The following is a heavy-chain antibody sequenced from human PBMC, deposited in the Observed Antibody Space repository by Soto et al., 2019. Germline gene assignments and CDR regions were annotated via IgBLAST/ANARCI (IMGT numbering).Heavy chain of an antibody. D-gene: IGHD2-2*01. CDR1: GFTFGDYA. V-gene: IGHV3-49*03. CDR3: TRSESVVPAAWFDP. Sequence: GGSLRLSCTASGFTFGDYAMSWFRQAPGKGLEWVGFIRSKDCGGKTEYAASVKGRFTISRDDSKSIAYLQMNSLKTEATAVYYCTRSESVVPAAWFDPWGQGTLVTVSS. CDR2: IRSKDCGGKT. J-gene: IGHJ5*02.